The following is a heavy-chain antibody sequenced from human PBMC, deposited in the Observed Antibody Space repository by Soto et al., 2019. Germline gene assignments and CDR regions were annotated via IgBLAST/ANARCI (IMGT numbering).Heavy chain of an antibody. CDR1: GFTFSSYA. V-gene: IGHV3-30-3*01. D-gene: IGHD2-21*02. Sequence: QVQLVESGGGVVQPGRSLRLSCAASGFTFSSYAMHWVRQAPGKGLEWVAVISYDGSNKYYADSVKGRFTISRDSSKNTLYLQMNSLRAEDTAVYYCASEQLAYCGGDCYDTDYWGQGTLVTVSS. CDR2: ISYDGSNK. J-gene: IGHJ4*02. CDR3: ASEQLAYCGGDCYDTDY.